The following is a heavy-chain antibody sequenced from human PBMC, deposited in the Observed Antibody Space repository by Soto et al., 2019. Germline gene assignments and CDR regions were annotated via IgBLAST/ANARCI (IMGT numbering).Heavy chain of an antibody. V-gene: IGHV3-21*01. CDR1: GFTFSSYS. Sequence: PGGSLRLSCAASGFTFSSYSMNWVRQAPGKGLEWVSSISSSSSYIYYADSVKGRFTISRDNAKNSLYLQMNSLSAEDTAVYYCARAPIALEIRFLEWLPQTSGLDVWGQATQVTVPS. D-gene: IGHD3-3*01. CDR2: ISSSSSYI. CDR3: ARAPIALEIRFLEWLPQTSGLDV. J-gene: IGHJ6*02.